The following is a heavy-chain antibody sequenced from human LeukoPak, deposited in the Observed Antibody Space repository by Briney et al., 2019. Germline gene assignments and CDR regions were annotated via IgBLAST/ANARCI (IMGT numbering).Heavy chain of an antibody. CDR1: GFTFSSYW. Sequence: GRSLGLSCAASGFTFSSYWMSWVRQAPGKGLEWVANIKQDGSEKYYVDSVKGRFTISRDNAKNSLYLQMNSLRAEDTAVYYCASDQFGEFLFDYWGQGTLVTVSS. CDR3: ASDQFGEFLFDY. J-gene: IGHJ4*02. CDR2: IKQDGSEK. V-gene: IGHV3-7*01. D-gene: IGHD3-10*01.